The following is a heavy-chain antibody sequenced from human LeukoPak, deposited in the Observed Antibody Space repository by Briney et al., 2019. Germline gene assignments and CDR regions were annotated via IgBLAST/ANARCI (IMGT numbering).Heavy chain of an antibody. Sequence: ASVKVSCKASGYTFTGYCMHWVRQAPGQGLEWMGWINPKSGGTNYAQKFQGRVTMTRDTSISTTYMELSRLRSDDTAVYYCARTYSGSYGYYFDYWGQGTLVTVSS. D-gene: IGHD1-26*01. CDR1: GYTFTGYC. CDR3: ARTYSGSYGYYFDY. V-gene: IGHV1-2*02. J-gene: IGHJ4*02. CDR2: INPKSGGT.